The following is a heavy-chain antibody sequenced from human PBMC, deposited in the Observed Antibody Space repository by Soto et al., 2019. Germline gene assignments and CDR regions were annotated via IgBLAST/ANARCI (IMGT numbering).Heavy chain of an antibody. Sequence: GESLKISCKGSDYTFAAYWIGWVRQLPGKGPEWMGIVNPGDSETRYSPSFQGQVTISADKSINTAYLQWSSLKASDTAMYYCARPDCTNGVCYHFSDIWGQGTMVTVSS. CDR1: DYTFAAYW. J-gene: IGHJ3*02. CDR2: VNPGDSET. D-gene: IGHD2-8*01. V-gene: IGHV5-51*01. CDR3: ARPDCTNGVCYHFSDI.